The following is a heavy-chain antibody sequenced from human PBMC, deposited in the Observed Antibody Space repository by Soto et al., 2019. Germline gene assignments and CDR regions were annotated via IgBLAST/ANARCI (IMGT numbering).Heavy chain of an antibody. CDR1: RVAFSKFI. V-gene: IGHV1-69*01. CDR2: IIPIFGTA. Sequence: QAQLEQSGGEVKKPGSSVKVSCKVSRVAFSKFIVTWVRQAPGLGLEWEGGIIPIFGTANYAQKFQGRVTITADESTSTSYMEVNNLRSEDTAVYYCAKVRYSSPMGYYYGMDVWGQGTTVTVSS. J-gene: IGHJ6*02. CDR3: AKVRYSSPMGYYYGMDV. D-gene: IGHD6-19*01.